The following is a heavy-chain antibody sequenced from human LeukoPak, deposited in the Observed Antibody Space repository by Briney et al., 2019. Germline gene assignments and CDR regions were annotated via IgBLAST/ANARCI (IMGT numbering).Heavy chain of an antibody. Sequence: GRSLRLSCAASGFTFSSYWMSWVRQAPGKGLEWVANIKQDGSEKYYVDSVKGRFTISRDNAKNSLYLQMNSLRAEDTAVYYCARTGESSWYSSADYYMDVWGKGTTVTVSS. J-gene: IGHJ6*03. D-gene: IGHD6-13*01. CDR1: GFTFSSYW. V-gene: IGHV3-7*01. CDR2: IKQDGSEK. CDR3: ARTGESSWYSSADYYMDV.